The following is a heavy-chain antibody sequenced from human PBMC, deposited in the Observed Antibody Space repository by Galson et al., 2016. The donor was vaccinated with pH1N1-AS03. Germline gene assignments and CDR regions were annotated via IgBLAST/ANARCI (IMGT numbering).Heavy chain of an antibody. J-gene: IGHJ4*02. CDR1: GFIFDDYS. CDR3: AKYRERADTWGGSLDS. D-gene: IGHD3-16*01. CDR2: ISWDGADT. Sequence: SLRLSCAASGFIFDDYSMVWVRQAPGKGLEWLCLISWDGADTYYEDSVEGRFTISRDNSQNSLYLHMNSVTPEDAAFYYCAKYRERADTWGGSLDSWGQGTPVTVSS. V-gene: IGHV3-43*01.